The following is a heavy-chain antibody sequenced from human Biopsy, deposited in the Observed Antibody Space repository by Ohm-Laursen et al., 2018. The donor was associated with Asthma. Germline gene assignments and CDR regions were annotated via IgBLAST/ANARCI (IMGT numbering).Heavy chain of an antibody. J-gene: IGHJ4*02. CDR3: AEDRDYDILTGPPGFDY. CDR1: GFTFSSYA. V-gene: IGHV3-23*01. D-gene: IGHD3-9*01. CDR2: ISGSGGST. Sequence: GSLRLSCSASGFTFSSYAMNWVRQAPGKGLEWVSAISGSGGSTYYADSVKGRFTISRDNSKNTLYLQMNSLRAEDTAVYYCAEDRDYDILTGPPGFDYWGQGTLVTVSS.